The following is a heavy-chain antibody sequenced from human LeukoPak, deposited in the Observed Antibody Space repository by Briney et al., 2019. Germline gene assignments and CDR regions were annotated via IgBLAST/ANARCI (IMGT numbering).Heavy chain of an antibody. CDR1: AYHFCRDFY. CDR3: GRVWGYTYGCLDY. Sequence: SETLSLTRGVSAYHFCRDFYWGWIRPPPGKGLEWIGSIYHSGTAYYNPSLNSRVTISVDTSKNQFSLKLNSVAAADTAMYYCGRVWGYTYGCLDYLGQGTLVTVSS. J-gene: IGHJ4*02. V-gene: IGHV4-38-2*01. CDR2: IYHSGTA. D-gene: IGHD5-18*01.